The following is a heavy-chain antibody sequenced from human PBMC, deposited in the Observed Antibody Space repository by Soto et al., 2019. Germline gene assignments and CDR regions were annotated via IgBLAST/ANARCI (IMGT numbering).Heavy chain of an antibody. CDR2: ISAYNGNT. J-gene: IGHJ5*02. Sequence: ASVKVSCKASGYTFTSYGISWVRQAPGQGLEWMGWISAYNGNTNYVQKLQGRVTMTTDTSTSTAYMELRSLRSDDTAVYYCARGRRIAVAGTRGWFDPWGQGTLVTVSS. CDR1: GYTFTSYG. CDR3: ARGRRIAVAGTRGWFDP. V-gene: IGHV1-18*01. D-gene: IGHD6-19*01.